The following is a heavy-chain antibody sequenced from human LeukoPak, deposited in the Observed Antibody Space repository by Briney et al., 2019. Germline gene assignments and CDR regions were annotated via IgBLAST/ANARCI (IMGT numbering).Heavy chain of an antibody. J-gene: IGHJ4*02. V-gene: IGHV1-2*06. CDR3: ARDPRTGPYYYGSSGNFDY. Sequence: ASVKVSCKASGYTFTGYYMHWVRQAPGQGLEWMGRINPNSGGTNYAQKFQGRVTMTRDTSISTAYMELSRLRSDDTAVYYCARDPRTGPYYYGSSGNFDYWGQGTLVTVSS. CDR1: GYTFTGYY. CDR2: INPNSGGT. D-gene: IGHD3-22*01.